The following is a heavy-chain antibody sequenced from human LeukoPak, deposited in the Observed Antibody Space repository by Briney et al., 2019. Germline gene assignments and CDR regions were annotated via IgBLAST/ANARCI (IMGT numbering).Heavy chain of an antibody. CDR1: GGSFSGYY. D-gene: IGHD6-13*01. CDR2: INHSGNT. Sequence: SETLSLTCAVYGGSFSGYYWSWIRQPPGKGLEWIGEINHSGNTNYNPSLKSRVTMSVDTSKNQFSLKLSSVTAADTAVYYCARGASSIWHWYFDLWGRGTLVTVSS. V-gene: IGHV4-34*01. CDR3: ARGASSIWHWYFDL. J-gene: IGHJ2*01.